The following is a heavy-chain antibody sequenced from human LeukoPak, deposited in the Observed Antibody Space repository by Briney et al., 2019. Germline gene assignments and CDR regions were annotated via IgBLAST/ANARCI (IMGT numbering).Heavy chain of an antibody. J-gene: IGHJ5*02. CDR1: GFTFSSYA. CDR3: AKGRAASGTNWFDP. Sequence: PGGSLRLPCAASGFTFSSYAMSWVSQAPGKGLERVTAISGSSGTTYYADSVKGRFTISRDNSKNTLYLQMNSLRVEDTAVYYCAKGRAASGTNWFDPWGQGTLVTVSS. V-gene: IGHV3-23*01. CDR2: ISGSSGTT. D-gene: IGHD6-13*01.